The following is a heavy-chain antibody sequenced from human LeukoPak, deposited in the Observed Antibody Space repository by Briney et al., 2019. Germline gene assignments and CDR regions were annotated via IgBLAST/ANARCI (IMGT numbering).Heavy chain of an antibody. CDR1: GFTFSSYA. CDR3: AKGMAGGGGYSIFDY. Sequence: GGSLRLSCAACGFTFSSYAMSWVRQAPGKGLEWVSGISGSGGSTYYADSVKGRFTISRDNSKNTLYLHMNSLRAEDTAVYYCAKGMAGGGGYSIFDYWGQGALVTVSS. J-gene: IGHJ4*02. D-gene: IGHD1-26*01. V-gene: IGHV3-23*01. CDR2: ISGSGGST.